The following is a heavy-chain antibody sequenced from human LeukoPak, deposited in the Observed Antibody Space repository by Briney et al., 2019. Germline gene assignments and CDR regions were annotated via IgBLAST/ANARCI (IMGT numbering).Heavy chain of an antibody. D-gene: IGHD3-3*01. CDR3: ARDERLLSFLK. V-gene: IGHV3-23*01. CDR2: ITGSGGST. Sequence: GGTLRLSCAASGFTFSSYGMSWVRQAPGKGLEWVSGITGSGGSTYYADSVKGRFTISRDNSKNTLYLQMNSLRAEDTAIYYCARDERLLSFLKWGQGTLVTVSS. J-gene: IGHJ4*02. CDR1: GFTFSSYG.